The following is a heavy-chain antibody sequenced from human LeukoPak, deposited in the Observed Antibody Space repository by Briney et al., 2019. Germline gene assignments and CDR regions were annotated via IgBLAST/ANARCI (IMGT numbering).Heavy chain of an antibody. Sequence: KTSETLSLTCTVSGGSISSYFWSWMRQPPGKGLEWIGFIYNSGSTDYNPSLKSRVTISIDTSKNQFSLKLSSVTAADTAVYYCARVGCSSTSCFDYWGQGTLVTVSS. CDR1: GGSISSYF. CDR3: ARVGCSSTSCFDY. V-gene: IGHV4-59*12. J-gene: IGHJ4*02. CDR2: IYNSGST. D-gene: IGHD2-2*01.